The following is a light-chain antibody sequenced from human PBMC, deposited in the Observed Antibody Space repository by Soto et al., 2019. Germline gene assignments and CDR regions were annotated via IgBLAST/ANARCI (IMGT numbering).Light chain of an antibody. V-gene: IGKV1-5*03. CDR3: QQYNSYSWT. J-gene: IGKJ1*01. CDR2: KAS. CDR1: QSVSFW. Sequence: DIQMTQSPSSLSASVGDRVTITCRASQSVSFWLAWYQQKPGKAPRLLIYKASNLESGVPSRFSGSGSGTEFTLIITSLQPDDSATYYCQQYNSYSWTFGQGTKVDIK.